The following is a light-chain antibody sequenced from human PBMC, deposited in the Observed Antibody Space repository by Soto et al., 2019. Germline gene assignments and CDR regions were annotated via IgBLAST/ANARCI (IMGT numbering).Light chain of an antibody. J-gene: IGKJ1*01. CDR2: GAS. CDR1: QSVSSSS. Sequence: EIVLTQSPGTLSLSPGERATLSCRASQSVSSSSLAWYQQKPGQAPRLLIYGASARATGIPDRFSGSGSGTDFTLTISRLEPEDFAVYYCQQYGRSPSWTFGQGTTVEIK. V-gene: IGKV3-20*01. CDR3: QQYGRSPSWT.